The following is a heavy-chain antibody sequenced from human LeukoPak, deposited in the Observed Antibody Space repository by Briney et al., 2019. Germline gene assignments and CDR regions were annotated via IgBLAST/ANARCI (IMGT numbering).Heavy chain of an antibody. CDR2: IRYDGSNK. V-gene: IGHV3-30*02. J-gene: IGHJ4*02. CDR3: AKEASRGSSFPYTPIEKPYYLDY. D-gene: IGHD5-18*01. CDR1: GFTFSSYG. Sequence: GGSLRLSCAASGFTFSSYGMHWVRRAPGKGLEWVAFIRYDGSNKYYADSVKGRFTISRDNSKNTLFLQMNSLRAEDTAVYYCAKEASRGSSFPYTPIEKPYYLDYWGQGTLVTVSS.